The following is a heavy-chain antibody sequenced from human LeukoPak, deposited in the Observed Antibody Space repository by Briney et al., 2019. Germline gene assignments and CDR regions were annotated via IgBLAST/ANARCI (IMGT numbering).Heavy chain of an antibody. J-gene: IGHJ4*02. V-gene: IGHV3-30-3*01. D-gene: IGHD7-27*01. Sequence: GRSLRLSCAASGFTFSSYAMHWVRQAPGKGLEWVAVISYDGSNKYYADSVKGRFTISRDNSKNTLYLQMNSLRAEDTAVYYCARAGSISKFDYWGQGTLVTVSS. CDR2: ISYDGSNK. CDR1: GFTFSSYA. CDR3: ARAGSISKFDY.